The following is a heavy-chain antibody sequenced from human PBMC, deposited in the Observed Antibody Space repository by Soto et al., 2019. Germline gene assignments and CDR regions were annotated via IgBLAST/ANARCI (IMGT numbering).Heavy chain of an antibody. CDR2: INPSGGST. Sequence: ASVKVSCKASGYTFTSYYMHWVRQAPGQGLEWMGIINPSGGSTSYAQKFQGRVTMTRDTSTSTVYMELSSLRSEDTAVNYCATADGGPGSFDIWGQGTMVTVSS. J-gene: IGHJ3*02. CDR3: ATADGGPGSFDI. CDR1: GYTFTSYY. V-gene: IGHV1-46*01. D-gene: IGHD3-3*01.